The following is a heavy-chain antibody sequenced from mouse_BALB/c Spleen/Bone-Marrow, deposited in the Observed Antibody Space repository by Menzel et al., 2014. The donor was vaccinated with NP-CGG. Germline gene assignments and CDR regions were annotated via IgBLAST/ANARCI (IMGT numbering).Heavy chain of an antibody. Sequence: QVQLQQSGPELVKPGASVKISCKASGYTFTDYYINWVKQKPGQGLERIGWIYPGSGNTKYNEKFKGKATLTVDTSSSTAYMQLSSLTSGDTAVYFCAREWDWGYYFDYWGQGTTLTVSS. CDR3: AREWDWGYYFDY. D-gene: IGHD4-1*01. CDR1: GYTFTDYY. V-gene: IGHV1-84*02. CDR2: IYPGSGNT. J-gene: IGHJ2*01.